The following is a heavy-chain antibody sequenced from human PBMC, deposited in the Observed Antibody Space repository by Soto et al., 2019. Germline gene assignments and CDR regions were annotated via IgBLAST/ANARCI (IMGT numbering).Heavy chain of an antibody. Sequence: EVQLLESGGGLVQPGGSVRLSCAASGFTLSDFDMGWVRQAPGKGLEWISLTRTDGGGTYYAYSVEGRLTVSRDTSTNAVYMQMNNLRGEDTALYYCVKDRRGGECPEFDLGGEGTMVTVSS. CDR1: GFTLSDFD. CDR3: VKDRRGGECPEFDL. V-gene: IGHV3-23*01. CDR2: TRTDGGGT. D-gene: IGHD2-8*02. J-gene: IGHJ3*01.